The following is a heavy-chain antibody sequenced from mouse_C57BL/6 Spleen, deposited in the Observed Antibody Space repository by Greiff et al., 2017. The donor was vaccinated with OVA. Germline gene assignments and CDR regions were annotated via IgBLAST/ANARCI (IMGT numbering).Heavy chain of an antibody. CDR1: GFSFTSYC. Sequence: QVQLKESGPGLVAPSQSLSITCTASGFSFTSYCVHWVRQPPGKGLEWLVVICRDGSTTYYSAIKSSLSTSKDNSKSQVFLKMNSLQTDDTAMYYCARGGGSSWYFDVWGTGTTVTVSS. D-gene: IGHD1-1*01. CDR2: ICRDGST. J-gene: IGHJ1*03. V-gene: IGHV2-6*03. CDR3: ARGGGSSWYFDV.